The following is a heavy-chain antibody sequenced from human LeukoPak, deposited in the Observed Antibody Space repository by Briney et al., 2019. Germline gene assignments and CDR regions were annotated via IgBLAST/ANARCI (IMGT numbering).Heavy chain of an antibody. CDR1: GGSISSYY. V-gene: IGHV4-4*07. Sequence: SETLSLTCTVSGGSISSYYWSWIRQPAGKGLEWIGRIYTSGSTNYNPSLKSRVTMSVDTSKNQFSLKLSSVTAADTAVYYCASVGVVEGYYYMDVWGKGTTVTVSS. D-gene: IGHD3-3*01. J-gene: IGHJ6*03. CDR3: ASVGVVEGYYYMDV. CDR2: IYTSGST.